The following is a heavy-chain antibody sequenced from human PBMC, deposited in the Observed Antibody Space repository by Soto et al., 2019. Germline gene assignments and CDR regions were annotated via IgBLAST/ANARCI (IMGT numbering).Heavy chain of an antibody. Sequence: QVQLVESGGGVVQPGRSLRLSCAASGFTFSSYGMHWVRQAPGKGLGWVAVIWYDGSNKYYADSVKGRFTISRDNSKNTLYLQMNSLRAEDTAVYYCARDRDYYGFDYWGQGTLVTVSS. V-gene: IGHV3-33*01. CDR3: ARDRDYYGFDY. D-gene: IGHD3-10*01. CDR1: GFTFSSYG. CDR2: IWYDGSNK. J-gene: IGHJ4*02.